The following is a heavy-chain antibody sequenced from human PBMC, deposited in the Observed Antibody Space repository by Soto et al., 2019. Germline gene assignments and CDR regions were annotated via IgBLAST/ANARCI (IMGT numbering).Heavy chain of an antibody. CDR3: AIVDTAMVTTLSSGRYGMRV. CDR1: GDSISSSNW. D-gene: IGHD5-18*01. J-gene: IGHJ6*02. V-gene: IGHV4-4*02. CDR2: IYHSGSA. Sequence: SETLSLTCAVSGDSISSSNWWSWVCLPPGKGLEWIGEIYHSGSANYNPSLKSRVIISVDESKNQFSLTLNSVTAADTAVYYCAIVDTAMVTTLSSGRYGMRVWGQGTTVTFSS.